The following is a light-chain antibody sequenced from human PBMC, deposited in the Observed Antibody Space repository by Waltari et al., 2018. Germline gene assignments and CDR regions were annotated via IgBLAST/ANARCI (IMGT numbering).Light chain of an antibody. CDR3: QQYNTGPPCT. V-gene: IGKV3-15*01. CDR1: QSTSFH. J-gene: IGKJ1*01. Sequence: CRPRQSTSFHLAWYQQKPGQAPSLLIYGASTRASGIPARFSRRGSGTDFSHTISSLQSEDFAVYFCQQYNTGPPCTFGQGTKVEVK. CDR2: GAS.